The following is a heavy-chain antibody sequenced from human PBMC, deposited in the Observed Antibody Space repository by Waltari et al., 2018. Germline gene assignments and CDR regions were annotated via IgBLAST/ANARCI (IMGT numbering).Heavy chain of an antibody. CDR3: ARTGIAAAGNAPDAFDI. J-gene: IGHJ3*02. V-gene: IGHV4-39*01. CDR1: GGSISSSSYY. Sequence: QLQLQESGPGLVKPSETLSLTCTVSGGSISSSSYYWGWIRQPPGKGLEWIGSIYYSGRHSDNPSLKSRVTISVDTSKNQFSLKLSSVTAADTAVYYCARTGIAAAGNAPDAFDIWGQGTMVTVSS. D-gene: IGHD6-13*01. CDR2: IYYSGRH.